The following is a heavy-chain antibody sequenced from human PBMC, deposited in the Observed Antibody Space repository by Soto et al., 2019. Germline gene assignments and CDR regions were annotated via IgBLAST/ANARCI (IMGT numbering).Heavy chain of an antibody. D-gene: IGHD3-3*01. V-gene: IGHV4-59*08. CDR3: ARRSPSYDFWSGYKWFDP. CDR2: IYYSGST. J-gene: IGHJ5*02. Sequence: SETLSLTCTVSGGSISSYYWSWIRQPPGKGLEWIGYIYYSGSTNYNPSLKSRVTISVDTSKNQFSLKLSSVTAADTAVYYCARRSPSYDFWSGYKWFDPWGQGTLVNVS. CDR1: GGSISSYY.